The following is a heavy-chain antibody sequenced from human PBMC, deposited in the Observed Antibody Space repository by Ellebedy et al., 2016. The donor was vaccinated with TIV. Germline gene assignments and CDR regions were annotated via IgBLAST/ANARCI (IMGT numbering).Heavy chain of an antibody. CDR1: GGTFSSYA. CDR3: AREQDCSGGSCYGPLDY. V-gene: IGHV1-69*13. J-gene: IGHJ4*02. CDR2: IIPIFGTA. D-gene: IGHD2-15*01. Sequence: SVKVSCXASGGTFSSYAISWVRQAPGQGLEWMGGIIPIFGTANYAQKFQGRVTITADESTSTAYMELSSLRSEDTAVYYCAREQDCSGGSCYGPLDYWGQGTLVTVSS.